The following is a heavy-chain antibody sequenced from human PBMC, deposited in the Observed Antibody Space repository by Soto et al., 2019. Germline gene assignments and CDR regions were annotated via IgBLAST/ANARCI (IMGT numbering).Heavy chain of an antibody. CDR2: INPNSGGT. V-gene: IGHV1-2*04. J-gene: IGHJ6*02. Sequence: ASVKVSCKASGYTFTGYYMHWVRQAPGQGLEWMGWINPNSGGTNYAQKFQGWVTMTRDTSISTAYMELSRLRSDDTAVYYCARAYSYYYYGIDVWGQGTTVTVS. D-gene: IGHD1-1*01. CDR3: ARAYSYYYYGIDV. CDR1: GYTFTGYY.